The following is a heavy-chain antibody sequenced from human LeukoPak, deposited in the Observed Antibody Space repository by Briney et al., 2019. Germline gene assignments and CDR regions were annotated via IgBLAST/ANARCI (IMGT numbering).Heavy chain of an antibody. Sequence: ASVKVSCKASGYTFTSYYMHWVRQAPGQGLEWMGWISAYNGNTNYAQKLQGRVTMTTDTSTSTAYMELRSLRSDDTAVYYCARESSSSWSLPFDYWGQGTLVTVSS. CDR2: ISAYNGNT. D-gene: IGHD6-13*01. CDR1: GYTFTSYY. J-gene: IGHJ4*02. CDR3: ARESSSSWSLPFDY. V-gene: IGHV1-18*04.